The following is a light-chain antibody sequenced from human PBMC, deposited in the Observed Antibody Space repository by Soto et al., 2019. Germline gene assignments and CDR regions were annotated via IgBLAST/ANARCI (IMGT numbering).Light chain of an antibody. Sequence: QSVLSQPASVSGSPGQSITISCTGTSSDIGAYDYVSWYQHHPGKAPKLVIYDVSDRPSGVSNRFSGSKSGNTASLTISGLQVEDEADYYCSSYERTTPLNYVFGTGTKVTVL. CDR3: SSYERTTPLNYV. CDR2: DVS. CDR1: SSDIGAYDY. V-gene: IGLV2-14*03. J-gene: IGLJ1*01.